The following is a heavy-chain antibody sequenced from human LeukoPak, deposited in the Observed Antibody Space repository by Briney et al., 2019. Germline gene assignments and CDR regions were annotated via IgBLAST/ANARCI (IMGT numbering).Heavy chain of an antibody. J-gene: IGHJ6*03. CDR2: IKQDGSEK. V-gene: IGHV3-7*01. CDR1: GFTFSSYW. D-gene: IGHD2-15*01. CDR3: ARRGYCSGGSCYPLGYYYYMDV. Sequence: PGGSLRLSCAASGFTFSSYWMSWVRQAPGKGLEWVANIKQDGSEKYYVDSVKGRFTISRDNAKNSLYLQMNSLRAEDTAVYYCARRGYCSGGSCYPLGYYYYMDVWGKGTTVTVSS.